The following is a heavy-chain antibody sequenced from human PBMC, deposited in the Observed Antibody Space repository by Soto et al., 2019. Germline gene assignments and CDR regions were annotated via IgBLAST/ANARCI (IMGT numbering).Heavy chain of an antibody. Sequence: EVQLVESGGGLVQPGGSLRLSCAASGVTVSSNYMSWVRHAPGKGLEWVSVIYSGGSTYYADSVKGRFTISRDNSKHTLYLQMNSLRAEDTAVYYCARHGYNYGGGYFDYWGQGTLVTVSS. D-gene: IGHD5-18*01. CDR1: GVTVSSNY. CDR3: ARHGYNYGGGYFDY. J-gene: IGHJ4*02. V-gene: IGHV3-66*04. CDR2: IYSGGST.